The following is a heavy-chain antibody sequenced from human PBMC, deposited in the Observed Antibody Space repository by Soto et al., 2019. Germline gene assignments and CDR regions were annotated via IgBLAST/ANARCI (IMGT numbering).Heavy chain of an antibody. V-gene: IGHV4-59*01. D-gene: IGHD3-10*02. J-gene: IGHJ2*01. Sequence: GKGLEWIGYIYYSGSTNYNPSLKSRVTISVDTSKNQFSLKLSSVTAADTAVYYCARDLFFPSRRRHTKCSLGLGIPAEPLFDL. CDR2: IYYSGST. CDR3: ARDLFFPSRRRHTKCSLGLGIPAEPLFDL.